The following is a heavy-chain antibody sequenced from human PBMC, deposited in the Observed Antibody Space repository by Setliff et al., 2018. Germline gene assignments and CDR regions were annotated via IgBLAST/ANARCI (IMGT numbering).Heavy chain of an antibody. CDR3: ARSGDYGSGRLSP. D-gene: IGHD3-10*01. CDR1: GGSISSGDHY. CDR2: IHASGST. V-gene: IGHV4-61*02. J-gene: IGHJ5*02. Sequence: TLSLTCTVSGGSISSGDHYWSWIRQPAGKGLECIGRIHASGSTNYNPSLKSRVTISVDTSKNQFSLKLTSVTAADTAVYYCARSGDYGSGRLSPWGQGTLVTVSS.